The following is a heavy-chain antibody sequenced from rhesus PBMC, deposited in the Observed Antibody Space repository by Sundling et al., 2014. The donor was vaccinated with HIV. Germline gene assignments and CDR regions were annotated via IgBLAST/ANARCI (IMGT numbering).Heavy chain of an antibody. CDR2: VSGSDGST. J-gene: IGHJ5-1*01. D-gene: IGHD2-39*02. CDR3: AIRRAVVSSGGFDV. Sequence: QVQLQESGPGLVKPSETLSLTCAVSGASISSNYWTWIRQAPGKGLEWIGRVSGSDGSTDYNPSLKSRVTISIDTSKNQFSLKLSSVTAADTAVYYCAIRRAVVSSGGFDVWGPGVFVTVSS. V-gene: IGHV4S2*01. CDR1: GASISSNY.